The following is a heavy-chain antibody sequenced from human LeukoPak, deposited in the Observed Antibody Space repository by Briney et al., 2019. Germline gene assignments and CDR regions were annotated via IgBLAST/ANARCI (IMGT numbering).Heavy chain of an antibody. CDR2: IYYSGST. CDR1: GGSISSGGYY. Sequence: PSQTLSLTCTVSGGSISSGGYYWSWIRQHPGKGLEWIGYIYYSGSTYYNPSLKSRVTISVDTSKNQFSLKLSSVTAADTAVYYCARVIGYYDSSGPLGDAFDIWGQGTMVTVSS. J-gene: IGHJ3*02. D-gene: IGHD3-22*01. CDR3: ARVIGYYDSSGPLGDAFDI. V-gene: IGHV4-30-4*01.